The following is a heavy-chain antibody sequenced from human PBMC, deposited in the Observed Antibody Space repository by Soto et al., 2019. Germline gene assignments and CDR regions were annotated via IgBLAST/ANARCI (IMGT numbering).Heavy chain of an antibody. J-gene: IGHJ4*02. CDR1: GFTFSSYG. CDR3: AKGGDYWAHYFDY. D-gene: IGHD4-17*01. CDR2: ITGSGGTA. V-gene: IGHV3-23*01. Sequence: VQLLESGGGLVQPGESLRLSCAASGFTFSSYGVSWVRQAPGKGLEWVSFITGSGGTAYFADSVKGRFTISRDNSKNTLYMQMNSLRVEDTGVYYCAKGGDYWAHYFDYWGQGALVTVSS.